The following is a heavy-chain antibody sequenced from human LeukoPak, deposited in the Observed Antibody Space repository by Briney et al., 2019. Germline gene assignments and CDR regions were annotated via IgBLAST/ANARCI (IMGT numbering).Heavy chain of an antibody. CDR1: GGSISSYY. CDR3: ARGVVGARTKYSYYYGMDV. Sequence: SETLSLTCTVSGGSISSYYWSWIRQPPGKGLEWIGYIYYSESTNYNPSLKSRVTISVDTSKNQFSLKLSSVTAADTAVYYCARGVVGARTKYSYYYGMDVWGQGTTVTVSS. CDR2: IYYSEST. D-gene: IGHD1-26*01. J-gene: IGHJ6*02. V-gene: IGHV4-59*01.